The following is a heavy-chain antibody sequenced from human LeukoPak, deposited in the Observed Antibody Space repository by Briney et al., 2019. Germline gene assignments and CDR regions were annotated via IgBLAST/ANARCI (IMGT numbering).Heavy chain of an antibody. CDR3: ASPVDTAEYYYDSSGYPTPSSAWG. CDR2: IFHSGST. D-gene: IGHD3-22*01. CDR1: GDSVSNDNW. J-gene: IGHJ4*02. V-gene: IGHV4-4*02. Sequence: SETLSLTCAVSGDSVSNDNWWSWVRQPPGKGLDWIGEIFHSGSTNYNPSLRSRVTLSVDKSKNQLSLKLSSVTAADTAVYYCASPVDTAEYYYDSSGYPTPSSAWGWGQGTLVTVSS.